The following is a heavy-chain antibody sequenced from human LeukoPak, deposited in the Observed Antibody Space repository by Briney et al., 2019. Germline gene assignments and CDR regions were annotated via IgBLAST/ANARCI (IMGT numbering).Heavy chain of an antibody. CDR2: INQDGNRE. CDR3: ATTFPYCSDGTCAL. V-gene: IGHV3-7*01. D-gene: IGHD2-15*01. Sequence: PGGSLRLSCTVSGVTFSRYWMSWVRQAPGGGLEWVANINQDGNRENYVDSVKGGFSISRDNAKNSLFLQMHSLRAEDTAVYYCATTFPYCSDGTCALGGQGTLVTVSS. J-gene: IGHJ4*02. CDR1: GVTFSRYW.